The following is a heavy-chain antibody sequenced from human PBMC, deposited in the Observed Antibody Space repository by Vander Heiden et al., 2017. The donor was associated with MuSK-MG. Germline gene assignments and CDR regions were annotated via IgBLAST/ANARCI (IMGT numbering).Heavy chain of an antibody. J-gene: IGHJ4*02. CDR3: ARARCRGDKCYSGGGCFDY. V-gene: IGHV3-30*04. Sequence: QVQLVQSGGGVVPPGPSLRPSCAASGFTFSTFAIHCVGHAPGKGLEWVADISYDGNDKYYADSVKGRFTISRDNSKNTLNLQMNSLRSEDAAVYYCARARCRGDKCYSGGGCFDYWGQGTLVTVSS. CDR1: GFTFSTFA. D-gene: IGHD2-15*01. CDR2: ISYDGNDK.